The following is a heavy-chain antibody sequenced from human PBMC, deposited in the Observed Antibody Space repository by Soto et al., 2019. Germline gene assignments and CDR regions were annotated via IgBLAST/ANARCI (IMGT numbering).Heavy chain of an antibody. V-gene: IGHV3-48*03. CDR1: GFTFSSYE. J-gene: IGHJ4*02. Sequence: GGSLSLSCAASGFTFSSYEMNWVRQAPGEGLEWVSYISSSGRTIYYANSVKGRFTISRDNDKNSLYLQMNSLRAEDTAVYYYARGLGMATTSLYISFDYWGQGTLVTVSS. CDR3: ARGLGMATTSLYISFDY. CDR2: ISSSGRTI. D-gene: IGHD1-1*01.